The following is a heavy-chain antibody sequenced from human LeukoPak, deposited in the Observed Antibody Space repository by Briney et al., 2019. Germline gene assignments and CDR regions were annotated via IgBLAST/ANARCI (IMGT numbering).Heavy chain of an antibody. CDR1: GFTFSDDY. J-gene: IGHJ3*02. Sequence: PGGSLRLSCAASGFTFSDDYISWIRETPGKGREWVSYTNSGGSYTNYADSVKGRFTISRDNAKNSLYLQMNSLRADDTAVYFCARNLRNWDGQNAYDIWGQGTMVTVSS. CDR3: ARNLRNWDGQNAYDI. CDR2: TNSGGSYT. V-gene: IGHV3-11*03. D-gene: IGHD1-1*01.